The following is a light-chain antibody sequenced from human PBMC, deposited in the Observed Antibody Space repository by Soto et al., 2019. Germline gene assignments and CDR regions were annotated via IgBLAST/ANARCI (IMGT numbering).Light chain of an antibody. CDR1: SSNIGNNY. CDR3: ATWDDSLSGLV. J-gene: IGLJ2*01. CDR2: RSS. Sequence: QSALTQPPSASGTPGQRVTISCSGSSSNIGNNYVYWYQHLPGTAPKLLIYRSSQRPSGVPDRFSGSKSGTSASLAIGGLRSEDEADYYCATWDDSLSGLVFGGGTKLTVL. V-gene: IGLV1-47*01.